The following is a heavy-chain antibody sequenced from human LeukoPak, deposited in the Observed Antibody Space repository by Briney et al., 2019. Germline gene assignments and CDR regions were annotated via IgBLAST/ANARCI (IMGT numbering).Heavy chain of an antibody. D-gene: IGHD2-8*01. Sequence: SETLSLTCTVSGGSISSYYWSWIRQPPGKGLEWIGYIYYIGSTNYNPSLKSRVTISVDTSKNQFSLNLSSVTAADTAVYYCARLNGGYWGQGTLVTVSS. CDR2: IYYIGST. V-gene: IGHV4-59*08. CDR1: GGSISSYY. J-gene: IGHJ4*02. CDR3: ARLNGGY.